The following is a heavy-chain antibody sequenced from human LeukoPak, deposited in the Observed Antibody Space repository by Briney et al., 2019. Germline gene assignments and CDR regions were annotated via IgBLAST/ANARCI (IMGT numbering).Heavy chain of an antibody. CDR2: ISDSGTTI. V-gene: IGHV3-48*03. D-gene: IGHD5-18*01. J-gene: IGHJ4*02. Sequence: PGGSLRLSCTASGFTFSSYEMTWVRQAPGKGLEWVSFISDSGTTIYYADSVKGRFTISRDNAKNTLYLQMNSLRAEDTAVYYCAVQLGTLDYWGQGTLVTVSS. CDR3: AVQLGTLDY. CDR1: GFTFSSYE.